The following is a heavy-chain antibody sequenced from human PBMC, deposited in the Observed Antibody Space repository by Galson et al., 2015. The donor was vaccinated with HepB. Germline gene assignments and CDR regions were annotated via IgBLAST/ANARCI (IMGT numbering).Heavy chain of an antibody. CDR1: GFTFSDYY. CDR3: ARASLGWFDP. Sequence: SLRLSCAASGFTFSDYYMSWIRQAPGKGLEWISYIGSGGTTTISYTDSVKGRFTISRDNVKNSLYLQLNSLRAEDTAVYYCARASLGWFDPWGQGTLVTVSS. CDR2: IGSGGTTTI. J-gene: IGHJ5*02. V-gene: IGHV3-11*01.